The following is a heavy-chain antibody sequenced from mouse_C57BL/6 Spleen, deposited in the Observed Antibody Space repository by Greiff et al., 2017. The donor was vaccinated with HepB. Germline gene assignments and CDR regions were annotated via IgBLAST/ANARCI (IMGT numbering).Heavy chain of an antibody. CDR1: GYTFTSYT. J-gene: IGHJ4*01. CDR2: INPSSGYT. CDR3: ASSGSGLYAMDY. D-gene: IGHD1-1*01. Sequence: QVQLQQSGAELARPGASVKMSCKASGYTFTSYTMHWVKQRPGQGLEWIGYINPSSGYTKYNQKFKDKATLTADKSSSTAYMQLSSLTSEDSAVYYCASSGSGLYAMDYWGQGTSVTVAS. V-gene: IGHV1-4*01.